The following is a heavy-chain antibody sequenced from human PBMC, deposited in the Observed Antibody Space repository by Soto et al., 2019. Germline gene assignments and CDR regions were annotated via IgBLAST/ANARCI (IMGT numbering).Heavy chain of an antibody. CDR3: ARERGSGWTFDY. V-gene: IGHV3-23*01. D-gene: IGHD6-19*01. CDR2: VSASGLNT. CDR1: GFTFSTYA. J-gene: IGHJ4*02. Sequence: GSVRLSCAASGFTFSTYAMAWVRQAPGKGLEWVSGVSASGLNTDYADPVKGRFYISRDNSKNTVSLHMNSLRAEDTAVYYCARERGSGWTFDYWGQGTLVTVSS.